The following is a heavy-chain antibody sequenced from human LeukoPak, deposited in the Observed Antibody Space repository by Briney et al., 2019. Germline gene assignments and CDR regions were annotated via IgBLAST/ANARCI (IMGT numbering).Heavy chain of an antibody. CDR3: ARVSGSPLYYYYYMDV. CDR1: GYSISSGYY. V-gene: IGHV4-38-2*02. CDR2: IYHSGST. J-gene: IGHJ6*03. Sequence: SETLSLTCTVSGYSISSGYYWGWIRQPPGKGLEWIGSIYHSGSTYYNPSLKSRVTISVDTSKNQFSLKLSSVTAADTAVYYCARVSGSPLYYYYYMDVWGKGTTVTVSS. D-gene: IGHD1-26*01.